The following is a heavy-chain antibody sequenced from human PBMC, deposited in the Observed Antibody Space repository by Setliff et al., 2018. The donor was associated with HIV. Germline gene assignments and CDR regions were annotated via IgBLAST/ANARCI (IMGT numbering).Heavy chain of an antibody. CDR1: GGSIGSGDYY. D-gene: IGHD6-25*01. Sequence: TLSLTCTASGGSIGSGDYYWSWIRQHQGKGLGWIVYIFRSGSTYYNPSLKSLVSTSMNTSRNQFSLRLSALTVADTAVYYCARAPSFQRGAHPYFDFWGQGTLVTVSS. J-gene: IGHJ4*02. V-gene: IGHV4-31*01. CDR2: IFRSGST. CDR3: ARAPSFQRGAHPYFDF.